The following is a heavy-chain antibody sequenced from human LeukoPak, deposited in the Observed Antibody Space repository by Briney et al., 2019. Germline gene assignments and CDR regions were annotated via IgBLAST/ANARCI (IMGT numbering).Heavy chain of an antibody. D-gene: IGHD4-23*01. CDR3: ARDLTYGGKRGYYFDY. V-gene: IGHV3-23*01. Sequence: QPGESLRLSCAASGFTFSSYAMSWVRQAPGKGLEWVSAISGSGGSTYYADSVKGRFTISRDNSKNTLYLQMNSLRAEDTAVYYCARDLTYGGKRGYYFDYWGQGTLVTVSS. CDR1: GFTFSSYA. CDR2: ISGSGGST. J-gene: IGHJ4*02.